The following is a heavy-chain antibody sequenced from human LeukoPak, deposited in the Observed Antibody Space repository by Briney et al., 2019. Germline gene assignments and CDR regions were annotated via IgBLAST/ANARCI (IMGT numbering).Heavy chain of an antibody. D-gene: IGHD6-6*01. J-gene: IGHJ4*02. CDR1: GFTFSSAW. CDR2: ISGNGGST. Sequence: GGSLRLSCAASGFTFSSAWMSWVRQAPGKGLEWVSAISGNGGSTFYTDAVKGRFTISRDNSKNTLYLQMNSLRAEDTAVYYCARPKERCSAACPGDYWDQGTRVTVSS. V-gene: IGHV3-23*01. CDR3: ARPKERCSAACPGDY.